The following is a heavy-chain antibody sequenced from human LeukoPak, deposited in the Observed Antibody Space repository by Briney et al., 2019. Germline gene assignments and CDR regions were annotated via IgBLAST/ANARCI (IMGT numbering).Heavy chain of an antibody. Sequence: GGSLRLSCEVSGFTFSTYSMSWVRQAPGKGLEWLSYISATSDTIYYADSVKGRFTITRDSAKNTLYLQMNSLRAEDTAVYYCANLGIAVAGTLDYWGQGTLVTVSS. J-gene: IGHJ4*02. CDR2: ISATSDTI. V-gene: IGHV3-48*01. CDR1: GFTFSTYS. D-gene: IGHD6-19*01. CDR3: ANLGIAVAGTLDY.